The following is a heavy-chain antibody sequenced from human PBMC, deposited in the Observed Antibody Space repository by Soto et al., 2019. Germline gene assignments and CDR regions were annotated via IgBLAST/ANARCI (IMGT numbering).Heavy chain of an antibody. J-gene: IGHJ5*02. Sequence: EEQILESGGGLVHPGGSLSLSCAASGFLISANAMSWVRQAPGGGLEWVSTISGSAGVAFYADSVRGRFIISRDISKNTIYLQLSTLRADDMARYYCVKGSVWPWFDPWGQGTLVTVSS. CDR2: ISGSAGVA. CDR3: VKGSVWPWFDP. CDR1: GFLISANA. V-gene: IGHV3-23*01.